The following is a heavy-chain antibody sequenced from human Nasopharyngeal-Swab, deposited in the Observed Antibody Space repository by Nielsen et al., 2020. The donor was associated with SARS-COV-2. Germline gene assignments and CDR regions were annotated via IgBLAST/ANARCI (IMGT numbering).Heavy chain of an antibody. CDR3: AIVADYYYYYYYMDV. J-gene: IGHJ6*03. CDR2: INHSGST. Sequence: SQTLSLTCAVYGGSFSGYYWIWIRQPPGKGLEWIGEINHSGSTNYNPSLKSRVTISVDTSKNQFSLKLSSVTAADTAVYYCAIVADYYYYYYYMDVWGKGTTVTVSS. CDR1: GGSFSGYY. V-gene: IGHV4-34*01.